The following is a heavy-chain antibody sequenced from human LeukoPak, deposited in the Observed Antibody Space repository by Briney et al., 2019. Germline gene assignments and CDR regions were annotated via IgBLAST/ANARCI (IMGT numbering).Heavy chain of an antibody. Sequence: GGSLRLSCAASGITFSSYEMNWVRQARGKGLEWVSYISSSGSTIYYAASLKGRFTNSRDNAKNSLYLQMNSLRAEDTAVYYWARVEDIVWGQGTLVTVSS. CDR2: ISSSGSTI. D-gene: IGHD2-15*01. CDR3: ARVEDIV. V-gene: IGHV3-48*03. J-gene: IGHJ4*02. CDR1: GITFSSYE.